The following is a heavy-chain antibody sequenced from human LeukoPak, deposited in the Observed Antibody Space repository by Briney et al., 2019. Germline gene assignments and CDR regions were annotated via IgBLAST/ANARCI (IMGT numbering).Heavy chain of an antibody. V-gene: IGHV4-59*01. J-gene: IGHJ6*02. CDR1: GGSISSYF. CDR2: IYYSGST. CDR3: ARGAGNYYFYGMDV. Sequence: PSETLSLTCTVSGGSISSYFWSWIRQPLEKGLEWIGHIYYSGSTNYNPSLKSRVTVSVDTSKNQFSLKLSSVTAADTAVYYCARGAGNYYFYGMDVWGQGTTVTVSS.